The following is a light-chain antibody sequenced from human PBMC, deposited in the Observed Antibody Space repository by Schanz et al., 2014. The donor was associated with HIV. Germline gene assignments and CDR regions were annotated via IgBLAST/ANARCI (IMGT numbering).Light chain of an antibody. CDR1: QDISTY. J-gene: IGKJ1*01. CDR3: QHYDSYPWT. Sequence: DIQLSQSPSFLSASVGDRVTVTCRASQDISTYLAWYQQKPGRAPKLLIYAASTLESGVPSRFNGSGSGTDFTLTISSLQPEDSATYYCQHYDSYPWTFGQGTKVEI. V-gene: IGKV1-9*01. CDR2: AAS.